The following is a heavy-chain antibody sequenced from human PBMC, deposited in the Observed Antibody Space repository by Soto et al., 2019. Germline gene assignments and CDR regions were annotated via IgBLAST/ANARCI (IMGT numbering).Heavy chain of an antibody. CDR2: IVVGSGNT. J-gene: IGHJ6*02. Sequence: ASVKVSCKASGFTFTSSAVQWVRQARGQRLEWIGWIVVGSGNTNYAQKFRERVTITRDMSTSTAYMELSSLRSEDTAVYYCAVGYSGYDSAVAGGYYYGMDVWGQGTTVTVSS. CDR3: AVGYSGYDSAVAGGYYYGMDV. CDR1: GFTFTSSA. D-gene: IGHD5-12*01. V-gene: IGHV1-58*01.